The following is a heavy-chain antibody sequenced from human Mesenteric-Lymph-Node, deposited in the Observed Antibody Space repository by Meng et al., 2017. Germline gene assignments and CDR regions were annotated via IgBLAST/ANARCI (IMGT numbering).Heavy chain of an antibody. CDR1: GGSTSSSSYY. D-gene: IGHD5-12*01. CDR2: IYYSGGT. CDR3: AREGYSGYDANYFDY. V-gene: IGHV4-39*07. J-gene: IGHJ4*02. Sequence: SETLSLTCAVSGGSTSSSSYYWGWIRQPPGKGLEWIGSIYYSGGTYYNPSLRSRVTISIDTSKNQFSLKLTSVTAADTAVYYCAREGYSGYDANYFDYWGQGTLVTVSS.